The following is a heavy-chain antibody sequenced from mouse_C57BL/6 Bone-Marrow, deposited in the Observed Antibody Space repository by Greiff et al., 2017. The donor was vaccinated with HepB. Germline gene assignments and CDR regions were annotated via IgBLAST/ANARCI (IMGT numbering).Heavy chain of an antibody. J-gene: IGHJ3*01. Sequence: VNVVESGAELVRPGASVTLSCKASGYTFTDYEMHWVKQTPVHGLEWIGAIDPETGGTAYNQKFKGKAILTADKSSSTAYMELRSLTSEDSAVYYCTRDFYWGQGTLVTVSA. CDR1: GYTFTDYE. V-gene: IGHV1-15*01. CDR3: TRDFY. CDR2: IDPETGGT.